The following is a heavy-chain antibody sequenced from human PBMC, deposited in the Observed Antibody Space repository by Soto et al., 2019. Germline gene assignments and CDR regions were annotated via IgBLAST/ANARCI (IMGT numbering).Heavy chain of an antibody. CDR3: AKRTSGWYFDY. D-gene: IGHD6-19*01. CDR2: ISGSGDST. V-gene: IGHV3-23*01. J-gene: IGHJ4*02. Sequence: EVQLLESGGGLVQPGGSLRLSCAASGFTFSSYAMSWVRQAPGKGLEWVSVISGSGDSTYYADSVKGRFTISRDNSKNTLYLHRNSLRAEDTAVYYCAKRTSGWYFDYWGQGTLVTVSS. CDR1: GFTFSSYA.